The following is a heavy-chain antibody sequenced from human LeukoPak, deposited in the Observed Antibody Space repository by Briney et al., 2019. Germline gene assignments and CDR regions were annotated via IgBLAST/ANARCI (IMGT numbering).Heavy chain of an antibody. CDR1: GFTFGSLA. J-gene: IGHJ4*02. D-gene: IGHD1-1*01. CDR3: AKAPPYKKYFDY. Sequence: GGSLRLSCVASGFTFGSLAMHWVRQAPGKGLEWVSTISNSGDATYYADSVKGRFTISRDNSKNTLYLQMNSLRAEDTAVYYCAKAPPYKKYFDYWGQGTLVTVSS. CDR2: ISNSGDAT. V-gene: IGHV3-23*01.